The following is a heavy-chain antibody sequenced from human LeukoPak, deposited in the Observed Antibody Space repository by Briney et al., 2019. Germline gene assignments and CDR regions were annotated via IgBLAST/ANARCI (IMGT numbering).Heavy chain of an antibody. V-gene: IGHV3-23*01. J-gene: IGHJ4*02. CDR3: AKRLRFLEWLLVGPFDY. Sequence: GGSQRLSCAASGFTFSSYAMSWVRQAPGKGLEWVSAISGSGGSTYYADSVKGRFTISRDNSKNTLYLQMNSLRAEDTAVYYCAKRLRFLEWLLVGPFDYWGQGTLVTVSS. CDR1: GFTFSSYA. D-gene: IGHD3-3*01. CDR2: ISGSGGST.